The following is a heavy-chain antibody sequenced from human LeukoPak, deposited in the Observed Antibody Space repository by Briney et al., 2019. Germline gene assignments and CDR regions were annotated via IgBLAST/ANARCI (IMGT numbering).Heavy chain of an antibody. CDR1: GGSISSYY. D-gene: IGHD6-13*01. V-gene: IGHV4-59*01. J-gene: IGHJ6*02. Sequence: PSETLSLTCTVSGGSISSYYWSWIRQPPGKGLEWIGYIYYSGSTNYNPSLKSRVTISVDTSKNQSSLKLGSVTAADTAVYYCARGITSSSWTYGMDVWGQGTTVTVSS. CDR2: IYYSGST. CDR3: ARGITSSSWTYGMDV.